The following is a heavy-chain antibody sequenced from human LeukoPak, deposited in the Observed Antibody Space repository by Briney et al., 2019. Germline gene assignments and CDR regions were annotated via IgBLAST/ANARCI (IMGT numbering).Heavy chain of an antibody. J-gene: IGHJ4*02. CDR1: GGSFSGYY. CDR3: ARAGHGYDFWSGYYRPYYLDY. CDR2: IYYSGST. D-gene: IGHD3-3*01. Sequence: KTSETLSLTCAVYGGSFSGYYWSWIRQPPGKGLEWIGYIYYSGSTNYNPSLKSRVTISVDTSKNQFSLKLSSVTAADTAVYYCARAGHGYDFWSGYYRPYYLDYWGQGTLVTVSS. V-gene: IGHV4-59*01.